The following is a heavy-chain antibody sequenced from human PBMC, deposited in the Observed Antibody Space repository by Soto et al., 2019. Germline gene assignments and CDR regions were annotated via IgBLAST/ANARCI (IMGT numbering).Heavy chain of an antibody. CDR1: GFAFSGSA. CDR2: IRSKGHNYAT. Sequence: LRLSCAASGFAFSGSAMYWVRQASGKGPEWVGRIRSKGHNYATEYAASVKGRFTISRDDSKNTAYLQMNSLQTEDTAVYYCTRDLFSYDYSGILWFDPWGQGTLVTVSS. V-gene: IGHV3-73*01. D-gene: IGHD3-16*01. CDR3: TRDLFSYDYSGILWFDP. J-gene: IGHJ5*02.